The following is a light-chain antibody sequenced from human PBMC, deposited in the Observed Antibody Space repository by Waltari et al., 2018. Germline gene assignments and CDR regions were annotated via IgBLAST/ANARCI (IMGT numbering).Light chain of an antibody. CDR2: DTS. J-gene: IGKJ4*01. V-gene: IGKV3-11*01. CDR1: QSVSSY. Sequence: EIVLTQSPATLSLSPGERPTLPCRASQSVSSYLAWYQQKPGQAPRLLIYDTSNRATGIPARFSGSGSGTDFTLTISSLEPEDFAVYYCQQRSIWPPAFTFGGGTKVEI. CDR3: QQRSIWPPAFT.